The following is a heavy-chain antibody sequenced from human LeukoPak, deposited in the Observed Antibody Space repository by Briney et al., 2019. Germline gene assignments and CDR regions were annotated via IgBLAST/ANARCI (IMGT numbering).Heavy chain of an antibody. V-gene: IGHV3-30*04. J-gene: IGHJ4*02. Sequence: GGSLRLSCAASGFTLRDFAMHWVRQAPGKGLEWVAIMSYDGVYQYYADSMRGRFTISRDDSKNTLSLQMNSLRPEDTAVYYCARDGWGFNNGYLDYWGQGTLVTVSS. CDR2: MSYDGVYQ. CDR1: GFTLRDFA. D-gene: IGHD2-8*01. CDR3: ARDGWGFNNGYLDY.